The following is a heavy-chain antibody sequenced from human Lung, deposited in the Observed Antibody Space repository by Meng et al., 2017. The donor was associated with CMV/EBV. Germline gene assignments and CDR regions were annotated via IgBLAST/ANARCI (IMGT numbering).Heavy chain of an antibody. CDR1: GFTFSSYS. Sequence: GESLKISCAASGFTFSSYSMNWVRQAPGKGLVWVSSISSSSSCIYYADSVKGRFTICRDNAKNSLYLQMNSLRAEDTAVYYCAWTMIVGYDYWGQGTLVTVSS. J-gene: IGHJ4*02. V-gene: IGHV3-21*01. D-gene: IGHD2-21*01. CDR3: AWTMIVGYDY. CDR2: ISSSSSCI.